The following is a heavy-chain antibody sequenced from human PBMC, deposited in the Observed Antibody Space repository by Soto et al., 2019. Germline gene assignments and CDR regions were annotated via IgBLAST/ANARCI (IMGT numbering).Heavy chain of an antibody. CDR3: ARLVWSYGTWFDP. D-gene: IGHD5-18*01. CDR2: IYYSGST. V-gene: IGHV4-59*08. Sequence: PSETLSLTCTVSGGSISSYYWSWIRQSPGKGLEWIGYIYYSGSTNYNPSLKSRVTISVDTSKNQFSLKLSSVTAADTAVYYCARLVWSYGTWFDPWGQGTLVTVSS. J-gene: IGHJ5*02. CDR1: GGSISSYY.